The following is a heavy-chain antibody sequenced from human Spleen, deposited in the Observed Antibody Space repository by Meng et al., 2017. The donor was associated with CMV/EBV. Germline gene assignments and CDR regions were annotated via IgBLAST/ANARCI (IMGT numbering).Heavy chain of an antibody. CDR3: ARDTADSPPALDY. J-gene: IGHJ4*02. D-gene: IGHD2-21*02. CDR2: ISYDGSNK. Sequence: GGSLRLSCAASGFTFSSYAMHWVRQAPGKGLEWVAVISYDGSNKYYADSVKGRFTISRDNSKDTLFLQMNSLRPEDTAIYYCARDTADSPPALDYWGQGTLVTVSS. V-gene: IGHV3-30*04. CDR1: GFTFSSYA.